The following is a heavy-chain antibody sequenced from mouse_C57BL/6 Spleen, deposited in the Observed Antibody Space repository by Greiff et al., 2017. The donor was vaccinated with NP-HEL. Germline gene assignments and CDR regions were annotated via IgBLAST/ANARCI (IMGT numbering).Heavy chain of an antibody. CDR3: ARLTFITTVVGGYFDV. V-gene: IGHV1-82*01. D-gene: IGHD1-1*01. CDR2: IYPGDGDT. CDR1: GYAFSSSW. J-gene: IGHJ1*03. Sequence: VQLQQSGPELVKPGASVKISCKASGYAFSSSWMNWVKQRPGKGLEWIGRIYPGDGDTNYNGKFKGKATLTADKSSSTAYMQLSSLTSEDSAVYFCARLTFITTVVGGYFDVWGTGTTVTVSS.